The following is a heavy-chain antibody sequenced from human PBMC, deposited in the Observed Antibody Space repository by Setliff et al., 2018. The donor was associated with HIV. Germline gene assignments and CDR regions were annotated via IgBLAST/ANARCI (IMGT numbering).Heavy chain of an antibody. CDR2: ISTFDGNT. CDR1: GYNFFSYG. CDR3: ARNQGDSSGWYAGDY. Sequence: ASVKVSCKASGYNFFSYGISWVRQAPGQGLEWMGWISTFDGNTDYAQNVQDRVTMTTDTSTSTVYMELRSLRSDDTAVYYCARNQGDSSGWYAGDYWGHGTLVTVSS. D-gene: IGHD6-19*01. J-gene: IGHJ4*01. V-gene: IGHV1-18*01.